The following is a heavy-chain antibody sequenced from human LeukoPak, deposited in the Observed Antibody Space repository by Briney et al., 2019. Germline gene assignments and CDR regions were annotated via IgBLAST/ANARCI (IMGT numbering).Heavy chain of an antibody. CDR2: IYSGGST. V-gene: IGHV3-66*01. CDR3: ARDIRFLEWSADAFDI. J-gene: IGHJ3*02. D-gene: IGHD3-3*01. Sequence: GGSLRLSCAASGFTVSSNYMSWVRQAPGKGLEWVSVIYSGGSTYYADSVKGRFTISRDNAKNSLYLQMNSLRAEDTAVYYCARDIRFLEWSADAFDIWGQGTMVTVSS. CDR1: GFTVSSNY.